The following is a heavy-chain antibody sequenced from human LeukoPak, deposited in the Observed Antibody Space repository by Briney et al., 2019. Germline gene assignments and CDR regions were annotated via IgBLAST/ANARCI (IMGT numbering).Heavy chain of an antibody. Sequence: ASVKVSCKASGYTFTNYTMNWVRQAPGQGLEWMGWIHPSTGNPTYAQGFTGRFVFSLDTSVSTTYLQISGLKAEDTAVYFCARAFQSLGGLSLPDYWGQGTLVTVSS. D-gene: IGHD3-16*02. J-gene: IGHJ4*02. CDR3: ARAFQSLGGLSLPDY. CDR1: GYTFTNYT. V-gene: IGHV7-4-1*02. CDR2: IHPSTGNP.